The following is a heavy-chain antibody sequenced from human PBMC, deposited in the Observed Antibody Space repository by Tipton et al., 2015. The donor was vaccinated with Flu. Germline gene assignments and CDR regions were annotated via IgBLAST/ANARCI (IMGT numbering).Heavy chain of an antibody. V-gene: IGHV4-59*01. CDR1: GDSMRSYY. Sequence: TLSLTCSVSGDSMRSYYWSWIRQPPGKGLEWIGTIYYNGSTDYNPSLSSRLTISVDMSKNQFSLKLTSVTAADTAVYYCARDQTYYYGSSDAFDMWGQGTMVTVSS. D-gene: IGHD3-10*01. CDR2: IYYNGST. CDR3: ARDQTYYYGSSDAFDM. J-gene: IGHJ3*02.